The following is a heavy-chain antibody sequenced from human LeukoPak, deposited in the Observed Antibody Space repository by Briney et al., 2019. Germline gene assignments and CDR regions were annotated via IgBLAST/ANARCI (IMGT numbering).Heavy chain of an antibody. Sequence: GGSLRLSCSASGFTFSSYAMHWVRQAPGKGLEYVSAISSNGGSTYYADSVKGRFTISRDNSKNTLYLQMNSLRAEDTAVYYCAKAGSYSFLNYYYGMDVWGQGTTVTVSS. CDR3: AKAGSYSFLNYYYGMDV. D-gene: IGHD1-26*01. V-gene: IGHV3-64*04. CDR1: GFTFSSYA. J-gene: IGHJ6*02. CDR2: ISSNGGST.